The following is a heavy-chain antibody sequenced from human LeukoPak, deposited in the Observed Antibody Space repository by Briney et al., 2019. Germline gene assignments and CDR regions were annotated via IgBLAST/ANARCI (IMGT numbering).Heavy chain of an antibody. D-gene: IGHD3-22*01. CDR2: INHSGST. CDR1: GGCFSGYY. J-gene: IGHJ4*02. V-gene: IGHV4-34*01. Sequence: KPSETLSLTCAVYGGCFSGYYWSWIRQPPGKGLEWIGEINHSGSTNHSPSLKSRVTISVDTSKNRFSLKLRSVTAADTAVYYCARGPLYYYDSSSRSYYFDYWGQGTLVTVSS. CDR3: ARGPLYYYDSSSRSYYFDY.